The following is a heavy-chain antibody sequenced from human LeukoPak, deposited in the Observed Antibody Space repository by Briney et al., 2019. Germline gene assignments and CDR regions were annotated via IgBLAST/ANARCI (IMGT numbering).Heavy chain of an antibody. V-gene: IGHV1-2*06. D-gene: IGHD2-15*01. CDR3: ARDLDGYCSGGSCRY. CDR2: INPNSGGT. J-gene: IGHJ4*02. CDR1: GYTFTGYY. Sequence: ASVKVSCKASGYTFTGYYMHWVRQAPGQGLEWMGRINPNSGGTNYAQKFLGRVTMTRDTSISPAYLELSRLRSDDTAVYYCARDLDGYCSGGSCRYWGQGTLVTVSP.